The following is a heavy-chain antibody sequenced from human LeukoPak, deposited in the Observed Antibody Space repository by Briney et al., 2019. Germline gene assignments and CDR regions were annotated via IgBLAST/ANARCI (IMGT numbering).Heavy chain of an antibody. J-gene: IGHJ1*01. Sequence: SETLSLTCSVSGGSISSYYWTWIRQPPGKGLEWIGYRYYSGSTTYNPSLKSRVTISVDTSKSQFSLKLISVTAADTAIYYCVRVREYFETYWGQGTLATVSS. V-gene: IGHV4-59*01. D-gene: IGHD3-3*01. CDR3: VRVREYFETY. CDR2: RYYSGST. CDR1: GGSISSYY.